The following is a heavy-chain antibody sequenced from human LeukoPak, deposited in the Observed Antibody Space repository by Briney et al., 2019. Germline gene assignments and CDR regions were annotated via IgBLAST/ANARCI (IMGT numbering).Heavy chain of an antibody. CDR1: GFTFSSYS. D-gene: IGHD6-6*01. CDR2: ISSSSRYI. CDR3: ARDSSSDYYYYGMDV. Sequence: GGSLRLSCAASGFTFSSYSMNWVRQAPGKGLEWVSSISSSSRYIYYADSVKGRFTISRDNAKNSLYLQMNSLRAEDTAVYYCARDSSSDYYYYGMDVWGQGTTVTVSS. J-gene: IGHJ6*02. V-gene: IGHV3-21*01.